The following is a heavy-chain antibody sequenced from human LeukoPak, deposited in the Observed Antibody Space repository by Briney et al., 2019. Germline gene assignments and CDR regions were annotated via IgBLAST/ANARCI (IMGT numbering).Heavy chain of an antibody. J-gene: IGHJ4*02. D-gene: IGHD2-2*01. Sequence: GGSLRLSCAASGFIFSSYSMNWVRQAPGKGLEWVAVISSDGSSENYADSVEGRFTISRDNSKNTLYLQMNTLRAEDTAVYYCAREKYCTSTDCLHGRFYFNYWGQGTLVTVPS. CDR2: ISSDGSSE. V-gene: IGHV3-30*03. CDR1: GFIFSSYS. CDR3: AREKYCTSTDCLHGRFYFNY.